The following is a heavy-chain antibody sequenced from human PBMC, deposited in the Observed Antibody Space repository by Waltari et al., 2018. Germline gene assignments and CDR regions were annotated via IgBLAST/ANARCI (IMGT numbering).Heavy chain of an antibody. CDR1: GGSISSSSYY. J-gene: IGHJ5*02. V-gene: IGHV4-39*01. D-gene: IGHD3-9*01. Sequence: QLQLQESGPGLVKPSETLSLTCTVSGGSISSSSYYWGWIRQPTGKGLEWIGSIYYSGSTYYNPSLKSRVTISVDTSKNQFSLKLSSVTAADTAVYYCARRPAPSQYYDIFTGYTTDNWFDPWGQGTLVTVSS. CDR2: IYYSGST. CDR3: ARRPAPSQYYDIFTGYTTDNWFDP.